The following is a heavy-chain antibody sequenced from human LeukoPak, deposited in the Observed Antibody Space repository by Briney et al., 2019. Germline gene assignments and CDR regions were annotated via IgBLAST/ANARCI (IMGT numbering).Heavy chain of an antibody. J-gene: IGHJ2*01. CDR1: GGSISSGGYY. V-gene: IGHV4-31*03. D-gene: IGHD4-17*01. Sequence: SETLSLTCTVSGGSISSGGYYWSWIRQHPGKGLEWIGYIYYSGSTYYNPSLKSRVTISVDTSKNQFSLKLSSVTAADTAVYYCASRKYYGDYVDWYFDLWGRGTLVTVSS. CDR3: ASRKYYGDYVDWYFDL. CDR2: IYYSGST.